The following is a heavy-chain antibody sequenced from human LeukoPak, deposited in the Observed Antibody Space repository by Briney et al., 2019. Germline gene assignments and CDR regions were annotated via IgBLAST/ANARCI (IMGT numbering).Heavy chain of an antibody. Sequence: GSLRLSCAASGFPFSSYAMTWVRQAPGKGLEWVSGISSSGGTTYHADSVKGRFTISRDNSKNTLYLQMNSLRAEDTAVYYCVRKASYYDSSEDGYFDLWGRGTLVTVSS. D-gene: IGHD3-22*01. CDR3: VRKASYYDSSEDGYFDL. J-gene: IGHJ2*01. CDR2: ISSSGGTT. CDR1: GFPFSSYA. V-gene: IGHV3-23*01.